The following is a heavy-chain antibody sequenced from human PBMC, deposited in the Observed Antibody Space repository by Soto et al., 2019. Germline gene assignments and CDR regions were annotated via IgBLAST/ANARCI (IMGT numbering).Heavy chain of an antibody. Sequence: QVQLVQSGAEVKKPGSSVKVSCKASGGTFSSYAISWVRQAPGQGLEWMGGIIPIFGTANYAQKFQGRVTITAAESTSTAYMELSSLRSEDTAVYYCARVGRYYYDSSAPWDIWGQGTMVTVSS. D-gene: IGHD3-22*01. CDR2: IIPIFGTA. CDR1: GGTFSSYA. CDR3: ARVGRYYYDSSAPWDI. J-gene: IGHJ3*02. V-gene: IGHV1-69*12.